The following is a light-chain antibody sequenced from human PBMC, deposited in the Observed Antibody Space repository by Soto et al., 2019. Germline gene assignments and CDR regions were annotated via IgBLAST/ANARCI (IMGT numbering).Light chain of an antibody. V-gene: IGKV3-20*01. CDR2: GAS. CDR3: QQYGSSPRT. Sequence: EIVLTQSPGTLSLSPGERATLSCRASQSVSSSYLAWYQQKPGQAPRLLIYGASSSATGIPDRFSGSGSGTDFTLTISRPEPEDFPVYYCQQYGSSPRTFGQGTKVEIK. CDR1: QSVSSSY. J-gene: IGKJ1*01.